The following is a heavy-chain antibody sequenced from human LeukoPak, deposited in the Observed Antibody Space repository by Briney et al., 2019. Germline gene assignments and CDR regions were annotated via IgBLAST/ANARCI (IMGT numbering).Heavy chain of an antibody. CDR2: SASGGSS. CDR3: AKATVTHLIDY. V-gene: IGHV3-23*01. Sequence: GGSLRLSCSASGFPFSSYAMHWVRQAPGKGLEWVSTSASGGSSYYADSVKGRFTISRDNSKNTLYLQMNSLGAEDTAVYYCAKATVTHLIDYWGQGTLVTVSS. J-gene: IGHJ4*02. D-gene: IGHD4-17*01. CDR1: GFPFSSYA.